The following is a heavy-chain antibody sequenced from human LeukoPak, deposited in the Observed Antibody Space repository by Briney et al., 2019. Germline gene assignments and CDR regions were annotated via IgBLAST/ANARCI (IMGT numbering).Heavy chain of an antibody. D-gene: IGHD3-3*01. CDR2: ISAYNGDT. J-gene: IGHJ4*02. CDR3: ATGWSGYFASLDY. V-gene: IGHV1-18*01. Sequence: GASVKVSCKASGYSFASYGIHWVRQAPGKGLEWMGWISAYNGDTDYARNLQGRVTMTTDTSTSTAYMELRSLRSDDTAVYYCATGWSGYFASLDYWGQGTLVTVAS. CDR1: GYSFASYG.